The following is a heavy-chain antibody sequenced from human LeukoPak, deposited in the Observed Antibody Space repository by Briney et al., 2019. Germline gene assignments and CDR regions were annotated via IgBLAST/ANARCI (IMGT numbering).Heavy chain of an antibody. Sequence: SETLSLTCTVSGGSLTKYYWSWIRQPPGKGLEWIGYIYYSGSTNYNPSLKSRVTISVDTSKNQFSLKLSSVTAADTAVYYCARDLQYYYDSSGYYPVGAFDIWGQGTMVTVSS. D-gene: IGHD3-22*01. CDR1: GGSLTKYY. CDR2: IYYSGST. CDR3: ARDLQYYYDSSGYYPVGAFDI. J-gene: IGHJ3*02. V-gene: IGHV4-59*01.